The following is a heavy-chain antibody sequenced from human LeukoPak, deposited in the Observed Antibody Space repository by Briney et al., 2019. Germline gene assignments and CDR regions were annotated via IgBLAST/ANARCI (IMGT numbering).Heavy chain of an antibody. CDR2: ISSSGSTI. CDR1: GFTFSSYE. Sequence: GGSLRLSCAVSGFTFSSYEMNWVRQAPGKGLEWVSYISSSGSTIYYADSVKVRFTISRDNGKNSLYLQMNSLRAEDTAVYYCARVCGGDCLGAFDIWGQGTMVTVSP. J-gene: IGHJ3*02. D-gene: IGHD2-21*02. V-gene: IGHV3-48*03. CDR3: ARVCGGDCLGAFDI.